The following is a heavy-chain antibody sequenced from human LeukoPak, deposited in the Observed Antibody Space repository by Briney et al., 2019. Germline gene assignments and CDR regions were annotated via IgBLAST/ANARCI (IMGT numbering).Heavy chain of an antibody. V-gene: IGHV4-59*01. CDR1: GDSISSYY. CDR3: ARVGRGDYVWGSYSFDF. D-gene: IGHD3-16*01. CDR2: IPNSGST. Sequence: SETLSLTCTVSGDSISSYYWSWIRQPPGKGLEWIGYIPNSGSTNYNPSLKSRVTISVDTSENHLSLKLSSVTAADTAIYYCARVGRGDYVWGSYSFDFWGQGTLVTVSS. J-gene: IGHJ4*02.